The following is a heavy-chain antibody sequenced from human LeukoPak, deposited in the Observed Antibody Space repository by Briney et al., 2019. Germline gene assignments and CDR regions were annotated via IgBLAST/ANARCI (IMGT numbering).Heavy chain of an antibody. D-gene: IGHD3-22*01. CDR1: GFTFSYHW. V-gene: IGHV3-74*01. J-gene: IGHJ4*02. CDR2: IDGGGSST. CDR3: AKESRVGYYYFDY. Sequence: GGSLRLSCGASGFTFSYHWMHWVRQVPGKGLVWVSRIDGGGSSTSYADSVKGRFSISRDNAKSTLYLQMSSLRAEDTAVYYCAKESRVGYYYFDYWGQGTLVTVSS.